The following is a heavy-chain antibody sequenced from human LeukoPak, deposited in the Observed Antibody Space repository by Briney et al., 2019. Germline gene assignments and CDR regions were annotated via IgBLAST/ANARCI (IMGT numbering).Heavy chain of an antibody. V-gene: IGHV1-69*06. CDR2: IIPIFGTA. D-gene: IGHD3-10*01. CDR1: GGTFSSYA. Sequence: SVKVSCKASGGTFSSYAISWVRQAPGQGLEWMGGIIPIFGTANYAQKFQGRVTITADKSTSTAYMELSSLRSEDTAVYYCARTYYGSGSYPTDDYYYYMDVWGKGTTVTVSS. J-gene: IGHJ6*03. CDR3: ARTYYGSGSYPTDDYYYYMDV.